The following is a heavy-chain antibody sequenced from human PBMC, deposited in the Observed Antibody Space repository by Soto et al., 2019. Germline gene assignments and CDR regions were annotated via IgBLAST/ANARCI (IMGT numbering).Heavy chain of an antibody. D-gene: IGHD3-16*01. J-gene: IGHJ4*02. CDR1: GFTVSDND. Sequence: EVQVVESGGGSVQPGGSLRLACEASGFTVSDNDMNWVRQAPGRGLEWVALIYRYDDDKAYYTDSVKGRFTISRDTSTNTVFLQMNSLRAEDTAICYCARDRDFFWGSLDSWGQGTLVTVSS. V-gene: IGHV3-66*01. CDR2: IYRYDDDKA. CDR3: ARDRDFFWGSLDS.